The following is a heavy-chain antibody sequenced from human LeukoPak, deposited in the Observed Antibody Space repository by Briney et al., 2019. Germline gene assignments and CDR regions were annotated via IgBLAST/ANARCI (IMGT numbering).Heavy chain of an antibody. J-gene: IGHJ5*02. CDR2: ISSSSSTV. V-gene: IGHV3-48*03. Sequence: PGRSLRLSCAASGFTFSSYEMNWVRQAPGKGLEWVSCISSSSSTVYYADSVKGRFTISRDNAKNSLYLQINSLRAGDTAVYYCARDLVVRGRWSWFDPWGHGTLVTVSS. CDR3: ARDLVVRGRWSWFDP. CDR1: GFTFSSYE. D-gene: IGHD3-10*01.